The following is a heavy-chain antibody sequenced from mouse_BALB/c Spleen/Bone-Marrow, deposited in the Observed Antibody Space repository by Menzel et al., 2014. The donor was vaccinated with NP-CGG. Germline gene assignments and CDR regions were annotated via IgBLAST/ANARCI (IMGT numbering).Heavy chain of an antibody. CDR1: GYIFTSYT. J-gene: IGHJ2*01. CDR3: AREGTYYAYFDY. CDR2: INPSIGYT. D-gene: IGHD1-1*01. V-gene: IGHV1-4*02. Sequence: QVQLQQSAAELARPGASVKLSCKASGYIFTSYTIQWIKQRPGQGLECIGYINPSIGYTEYNQKFKDKTTLTADTSSSTTYMQLSSLTSEDSAVYYCAREGTYYAYFDYWGQGTTLTVSS.